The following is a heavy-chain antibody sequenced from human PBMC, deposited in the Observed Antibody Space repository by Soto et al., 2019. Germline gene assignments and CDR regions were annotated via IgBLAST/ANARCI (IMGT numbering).Heavy chain of an antibody. V-gene: IGHV3-73*02. Sequence: EVQLVESGGGLVQPGGSLKLSCAASGFTFSGSAVHWVRQASGKGLEWVGRIRSKANNYATVYAASVKGRFTISRDDSKNTAYLQMNSLKTEDTAVYYCTRHAVQYCGGDCYLLPYFDLWGRGTLVIVSS. CDR1: GFTFSGSA. J-gene: IGHJ2*01. CDR2: IRSKANNYAT. CDR3: TRHAVQYCGGDCYLLPYFDL. D-gene: IGHD2-21*02.